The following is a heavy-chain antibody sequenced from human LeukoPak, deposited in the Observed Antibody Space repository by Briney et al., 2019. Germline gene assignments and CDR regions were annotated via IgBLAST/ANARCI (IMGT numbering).Heavy chain of an antibody. CDR3: ARTTYYYDSSGYYDNYYYYGMDV. CDR1: GFTFSSYE. V-gene: IGHV3-48*03. Sequence: GGSLRLSCAASGFTFSSYEMNWVRQAPGKGLEWVSYISSSGSTIYYADSVKGRFTISRDNAKNSLYLQMNSLRAEDTAVYYCARTTYYYDSSGYYDNYYYYGMDVWGQGTTVTVSS. D-gene: IGHD3-22*01. J-gene: IGHJ6*02. CDR2: ISSSGSTI.